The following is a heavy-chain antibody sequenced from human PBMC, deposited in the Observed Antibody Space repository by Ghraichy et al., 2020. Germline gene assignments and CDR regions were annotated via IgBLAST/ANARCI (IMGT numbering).Heavy chain of an antibody. D-gene: IGHD3-10*01. J-gene: IGHJ4*02. CDR1: GYSFDSFF. V-gene: IGHV1-2*06. Sequence: ASVKVSCKTSGYSFDSFFMHWVRQAPGQGLEWLGRINPASGSTLYARKFEGRVAVTRDTSINTAYIELTSLTSDDTAMYFCARSGRGCAWFLDYWGQGALVTVSS. CDR2: INPASGST. CDR3: ARSGRGCAWFLDY.